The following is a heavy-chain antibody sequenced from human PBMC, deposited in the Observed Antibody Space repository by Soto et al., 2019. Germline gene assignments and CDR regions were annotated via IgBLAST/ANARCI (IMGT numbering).Heavy chain of an antibody. D-gene: IGHD3-3*01. CDR3: ARLEYYDFWSGYLVSWFDP. V-gene: IGHV4-59*08. CDR1: GGSISSYY. CDR2: IYYSGST. Sequence: PSETLSLTCTVSGGSISSYYWSWIRQPPGKGLEWIGYIYYSGSTNYNPSLKSRVTISVDTSKNQLSLKLSSVTAADTAVYYCARLEYYDFWSGYLVSWFDPWGQGTLLTVSS. J-gene: IGHJ5*02.